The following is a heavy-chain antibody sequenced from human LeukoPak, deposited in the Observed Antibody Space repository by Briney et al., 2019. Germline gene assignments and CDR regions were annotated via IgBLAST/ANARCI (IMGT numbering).Heavy chain of an antibody. CDR1: GYSFINYW. J-gene: IGHJ4*02. V-gene: IGHV5-10-1*01. CDR3: ARGGWLDDC. D-gene: IGHD6-19*01. CDR2: INPSDSYT. Sequence: GESLKISCKGSGYSFINYWISWVRQMPGKGLEWMGRINPSDSYTNYNPPFQGHVTFSVDKSIATAYLQWTTLKASDTAMYYCARGGWLDDCWGQGTLVTVSS.